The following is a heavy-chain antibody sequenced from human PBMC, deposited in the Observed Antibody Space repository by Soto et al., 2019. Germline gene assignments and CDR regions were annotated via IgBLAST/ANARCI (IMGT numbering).Heavy chain of an antibody. CDR2: IKSNSASGAA. CDR3: ATEKRHSSGWNGAFDM. V-gene: IGHV3-15*01. J-gene: IGHJ3*02. CDR1: GFTFSNAW. D-gene: IGHD6-19*01. Sequence: EVQLVESGGGLVEPGGSLRLSCSVSGFTFSNAWMAWVRQAPGKGLEWVGRIKSNSASGAADYAAAVKGRFTISRDDSRDSLYLQMNSLKTADTAVYYCATEKRHSSGWNGAFDMWGQGTVVTVSS.